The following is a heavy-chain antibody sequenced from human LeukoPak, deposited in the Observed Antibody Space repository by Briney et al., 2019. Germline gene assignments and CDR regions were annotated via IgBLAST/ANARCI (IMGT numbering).Heavy chain of an antibody. CDR1: GGSISSGSYY. D-gene: IGHD6-19*01. Sequence: PSQTLSLTCTVSGGSISSGSYYWSWIRQPAGKGLEWIGRIYTSGSTNYNPSLKSRVTISVDTSKNQFSLKLSSVTAADTAVYYCARARGWLVGGRPFDYWGQGTLVTVSS. J-gene: IGHJ4*02. CDR2: IYTSGST. V-gene: IGHV4-61*02. CDR3: ARARGWLVGGRPFDY.